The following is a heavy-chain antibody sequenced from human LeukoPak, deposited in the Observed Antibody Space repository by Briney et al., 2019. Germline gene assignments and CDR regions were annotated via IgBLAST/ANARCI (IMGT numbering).Heavy chain of an antibody. Sequence: SPADTLSLTCTVSGGSISSYYWSWIRQPPGKGLEWIGYIYYSGSTNNNPSLKSRVTISVDTSKNQFSLKLSSVTAADTAVYYCARGHQLLLNAFDIWGQGTMVTVSS. D-gene: IGHD2-2*01. V-gene: IGHV4-59*07. CDR2: IYYSGST. CDR1: GGSISSYY. CDR3: ARGHQLLLNAFDI. J-gene: IGHJ3*02.